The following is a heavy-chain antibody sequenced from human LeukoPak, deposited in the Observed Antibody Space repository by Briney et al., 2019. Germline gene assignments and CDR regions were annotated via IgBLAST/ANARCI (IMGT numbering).Heavy chain of an antibody. V-gene: IGHV3-21*01. J-gene: IGHJ3*02. CDR3: ARTRGSKYSSLFDAFDI. CDR1: GFTFSSYS. CDR2: ISSSSSYI. Sequence: GGSLRLSCAASGFTFSSYSMNWVRQAPGKGLEWVSSISSSSSYIYYADSVKGRFTISRDNAKNSLYLQMNSLRAEDTAVYYCARTRGSKYSSLFDAFDIWGQGTMVTVSS. D-gene: IGHD6-6*01.